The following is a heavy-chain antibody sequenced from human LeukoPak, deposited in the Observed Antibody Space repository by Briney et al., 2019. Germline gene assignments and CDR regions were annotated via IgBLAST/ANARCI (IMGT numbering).Heavy chain of an antibody. V-gene: IGHV3-74*01. CDR2: INTDGSST. D-gene: IGHD6-13*01. J-gene: IGHJ5*02. CDR3: ARDRVAAAGIDP. Sequence: PGGSLRLSCAASGFTFSSYWMHWVRQAPGKGLVWVSRINTDGSSTSYADSVKGRFTISRDNAKNTLYLQMNSLRAEDTAVYYCARDRVAAAGIDPWGQGTLVTGSS. CDR1: GFTFSSYW.